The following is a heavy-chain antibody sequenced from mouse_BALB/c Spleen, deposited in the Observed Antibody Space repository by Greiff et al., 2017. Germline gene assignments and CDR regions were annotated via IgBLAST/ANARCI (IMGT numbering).Heavy chain of an antibody. D-gene: IGHD1-1*01. CDR1: GFDFSRYW. Sequence: EVQLVESGGGLVQPGGSLNLSCAASGFDFSRYWMSWARQAPGKGQEWIGEINPGSSTINYTPSLKDKFIISRDNAKNTLYLQMSKVRSEDTALYYCARRTTVEKAYWGQGTLVTVSA. CDR2: INPGSSTI. CDR3: ARRTTVEKAY. V-gene: IGHV4-2*02. J-gene: IGHJ3*01.